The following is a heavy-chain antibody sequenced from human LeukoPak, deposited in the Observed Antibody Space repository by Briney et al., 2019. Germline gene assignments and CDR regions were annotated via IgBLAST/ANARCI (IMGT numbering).Heavy chain of an antibody. CDR3: ARDLDYDYVWGSYRYASYFDY. CDR2: ISSSSSYI. Sequence: PGGSLRLSCAASGFTVSSNYMSWVRQAPGKGLEWVSSISSSSSYIYYADSVKGRFTISRDNAKNSLYLQMNSLRAEDTAVYYCARDLDYDYVWGSYRYASYFDYWGQGTLVTVSS. D-gene: IGHD3-16*02. CDR1: GFTVSSNY. V-gene: IGHV3-21*01. J-gene: IGHJ4*02.